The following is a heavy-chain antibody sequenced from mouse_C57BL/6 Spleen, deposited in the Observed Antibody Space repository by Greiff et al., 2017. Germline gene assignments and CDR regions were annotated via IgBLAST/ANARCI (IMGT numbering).Heavy chain of an antibody. CDR2: IYPGDGDT. Sequence: VQLQQSGPELVKPGASVKISCKASGYAFSSSWMNWVKQRPGKGLEWIGRIYPGDGDTNYNGKFKGKATLTAAKSSSTAYMQLSSLTSEDSAVYFCARSVVAPYAMDYWGQGTSVTVSS. CDR1: GYAFSSSW. V-gene: IGHV1-82*01. D-gene: IGHD1-1*01. J-gene: IGHJ4*01. CDR3: ARSVVAPYAMDY.